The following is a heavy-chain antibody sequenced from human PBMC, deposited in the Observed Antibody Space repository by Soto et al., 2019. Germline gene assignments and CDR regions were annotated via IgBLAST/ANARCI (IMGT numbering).Heavy chain of an antibody. CDR1: GFTFSAYA. J-gene: IGHJ4*02. CDR3: PLISYDFFDY. D-gene: IGHD2-8*01. CDR2: ISGSGSST. Sequence: PGGFLRLSCAASGFTFSAYAVSWVRQAPGKGLEWVSSISGSGSSTYYTDSVKGRFTISRDNSKNTLYLQMNSLRAEDTAVYYCPLISYDFFDYWGQGTLVTVSS. V-gene: IGHV3-23*01.